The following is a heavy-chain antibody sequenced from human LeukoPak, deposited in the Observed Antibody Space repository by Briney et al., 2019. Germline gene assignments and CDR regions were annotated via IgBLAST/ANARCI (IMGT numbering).Heavy chain of an antibody. CDR1: GYTFTGYY. J-gene: IGHJ4*02. CDR2: INPNSGGT. D-gene: IGHD3-9*01. Sequence: ASVKVSCKASGYTFTGYYKYWVRQAPGQGLEWMGWINPNSGGTNYAQMFQGRVTMTRDTSISTAYMELSRLRSDDTAVYYCATLYDILTGLVLDYWGQGTLVTVSS. CDR3: ATLYDILTGLVLDY. V-gene: IGHV1-2*02.